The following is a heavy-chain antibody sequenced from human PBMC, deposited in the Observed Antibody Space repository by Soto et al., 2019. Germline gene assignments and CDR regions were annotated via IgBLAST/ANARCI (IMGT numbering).Heavy chain of an antibody. CDR3: ASVTTVTTFDYYYYGMDV. J-gene: IGHJ6*02. CDR1: GGSISSGGYY. CDR2: IYYSGST. Sequence: SETLSLTCTVSGGSISSGGYYWSWIRQHPGKGLEWIGYIYYSGSTYYNPSLKSRVTISVDTSKNQFSLKLSSVTAADTAVYYCASVTTVTTFDYYYYGMDVWGQGTTVTVSS. D-gene: IGHD4-17*01. V-gene: IGHV4-31*03.